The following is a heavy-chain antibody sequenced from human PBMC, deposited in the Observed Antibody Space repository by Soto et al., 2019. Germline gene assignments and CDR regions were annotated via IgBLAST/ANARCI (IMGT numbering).Heavy chain of an antibody. D-gene: IGHD3-3*01. CDR1: GYTFTTFG. CDR2: ISAYNCST. CDR3: PRDPTIFSVVQHYGMDV. Sequence: VQLVQSGAEVKKPWASVKVSCKASGYTFTTFGIIWVRQAPGQGLEWMGWISAYNCSTNFAPKVNGRVTMTTDTSTSTAYRELRTLRYDDTAVYYCPRDPTIFSVVQHYGMDVWGKGTTVTVSS. J-gene: IGHJ6*04. V-gene: IGHV1-18*01.